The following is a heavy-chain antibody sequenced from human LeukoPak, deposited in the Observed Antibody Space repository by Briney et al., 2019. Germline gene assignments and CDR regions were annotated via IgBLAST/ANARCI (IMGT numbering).Heavy chain of an antibody. CDR1: GFTFSSYG. Sequence: GASLRLSCAASGFTFSSYGMSWVRQAPGKGLEWVSAISGSGGSTYYADSVKGRFTISRDNSKNTLYLQMNSLRAEDTAIYYCAKLGDGYAYYFDYWGQGTLVTVSS. J-gene: IGHJ4*02. CDR2: ISGSGGST. CDR3: AKLGDGYAYYFDY. V-gene: IGHV3-23*01. D-gene: IGHD5-24*01.